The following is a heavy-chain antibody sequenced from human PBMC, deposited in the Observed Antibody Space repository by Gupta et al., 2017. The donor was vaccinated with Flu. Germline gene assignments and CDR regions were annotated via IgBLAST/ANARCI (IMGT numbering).Heavy chain of an antibody. J-gene: IGHJ4*02. CDR2: TYYRSKWGD. D-gene: IGHD6-25*01. CDR3: ARERQRLGQEAEGNFDY. Sequence: QVQLQQSGPGLVKPSQTLSLTCAISGDSVSSHSAAWHWIRQSPSRGLEWLGRTYYRSKWGDDYAESVKSRITSNPDTSKNQFSLQLNSVTPEDTAVYFCARERQRLGQEAEGNFDYWGQGTVGTV. CDR1: GDSVSSHSAA. V-gene: IGHV6-1*01.